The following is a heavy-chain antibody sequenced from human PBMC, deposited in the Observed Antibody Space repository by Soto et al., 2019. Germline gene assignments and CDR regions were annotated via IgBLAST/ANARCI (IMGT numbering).Heavy chain of an antibody. CDR2: ISAAGGTT. D-gene: IGHD1-26*01. V-gene: IGHV3-23*01. Sequence: PGGSLRLSCAASGFTFDTNGMTWVRQAPGKGLEWVSAISAAGGTTYYADPVKGRFTISRDNAKNSLYLQMNSLRAEDTAVYYCAKTTKAVGLVAPCMDVWGQGTTVTVSS. J-gene: IGHJ6*02. CDR3: AKTTKAVGLVAPCMDV. CDR1: GFTFDTNG.